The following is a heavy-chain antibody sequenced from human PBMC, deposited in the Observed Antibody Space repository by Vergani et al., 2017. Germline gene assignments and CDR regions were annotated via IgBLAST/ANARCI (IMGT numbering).Heavy chain of an antibody. V-gene: IGHV3-23*01. CDR3: AKDRPMVIAAAGTRPIYGMDV. Sequence: EVQLLESGGGLVQPGGSLRLSCAASGFTFSSYAMSWVRQAPGKGLEWVSAISGSGGSTYYADAVKGRFTISRDNSKNTLYLQMNSLGAEDTAVYYCAKDRPMVIAAAGTRPIYGMDVWGQGTTVTVSS. CDR2: ISGSGGST. D-gene: IGHD6-13*01. J-gene: IGHJ6*02. CDR1: GFTFSSYA.